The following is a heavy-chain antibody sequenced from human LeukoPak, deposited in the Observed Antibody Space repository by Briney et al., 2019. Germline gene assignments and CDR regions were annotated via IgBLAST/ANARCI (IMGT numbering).Heavy chain of an antibody. J-gene: IGHJ4*02. CDR2: INHSGST. CDR1: GVSFSGYY. V-gene: IGHV4-34*01. CDR3: ARAGVGRITMVRGVDYYYFDY. Sequence: SETLSLTCAVYGVSFSGYYWSWIRQPPGKGLEWIGEINHSGSTNYNPSLKSRVTISVDTSKNQFSLKLSSVTAADTAVYYCARAGVGRITMVRGVDYYYFDYWGQGTLVTVSS. D-gene: IGHD3-10*01.